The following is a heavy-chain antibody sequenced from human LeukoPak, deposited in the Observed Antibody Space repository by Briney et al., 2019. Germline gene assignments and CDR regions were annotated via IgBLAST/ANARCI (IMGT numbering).Heavy chain of an antibody. J-gene: IGHJ4*02. CDR1: GGSISSSDYS. V-gene: IGHV4-30-4*07. D-gene: IGHD3-22*01. Sequence: SQTLFLTCAVSGGSISSSDYSWSWIRQPPGKGLEWIGYIYYSGTTYYNPSLKSRVTISVDTSKNQFSLKLSSVTAADTAVYYCARGRNYYDSSGYDDYWGQGTLVTVSS. CDR3: ARGRNYYDSSGYDDY. CDR2: IYYSGTT.